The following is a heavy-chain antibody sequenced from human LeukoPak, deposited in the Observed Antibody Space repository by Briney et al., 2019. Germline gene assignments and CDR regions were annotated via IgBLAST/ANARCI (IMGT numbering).Heavy chain of an antibody. CDR1: GFTFSDNY. CDR2: IHTTEQT. CDR3: ANERGYNYGYSFDY. D-gene: IGHD5-18*01. J-gene: IGHJ4*02. V-gene: IGHV3-66*02. Sequence: PGGSLRLSCVGSGFTFSDNYMNWVRQTPGKGLEWVSVIHTTEQTYYADSVKGRFTISRNNSKNTVYLQMNSLRTEDTAVYYCANERGYNYGYSFDYWGQGTLVTVSS.